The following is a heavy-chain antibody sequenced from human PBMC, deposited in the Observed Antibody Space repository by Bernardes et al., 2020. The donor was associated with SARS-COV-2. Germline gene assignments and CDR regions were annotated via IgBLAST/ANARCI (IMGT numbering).Heavy chain of an antibody. CDR3: ARDILTGYVALTYYYYGMDV. J-gene: IGHJ6*02. CDR1: GFTFSSYS. CDR2: ISSSSSYI. D-gene: IGHD3-9*01. Sequence: GSLRLSCAASGFTFSSYSMNWVRQAPGKGLEWVSSISSSSSYIYYADSVKGRFTISRDNAKNSLYLQMNSLRAEDTAVYYCARDILTGYVALTYYYYGMDVWGQGTTVTVSS. V-gene: IGHV3-21*01.